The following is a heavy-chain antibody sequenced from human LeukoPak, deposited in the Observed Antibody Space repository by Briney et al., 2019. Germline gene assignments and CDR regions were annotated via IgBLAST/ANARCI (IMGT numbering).Heavy chain of an antibody. V-gene: IGHV4-38-2*02. CDR3: AIDDSSGYYSHYFDY. D-gene: IGHD3-22*01. J-gene: IGHJ4*02. CDR1: GYSISSGYY. CDR2: IYHSGST. Sequence: SETLSLTCTVSGYSISSGYYWGWIRQPPGKGLEWIGSIYHSGSTYYNPSLKSRVTISVDTSKNQFSLKLSSVTAADTAAYYCAIDDSSGYYSHYFDYWGQGTLVTVSS.